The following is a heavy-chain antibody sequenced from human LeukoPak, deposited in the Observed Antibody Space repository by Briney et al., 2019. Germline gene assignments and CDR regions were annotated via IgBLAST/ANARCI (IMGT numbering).Heavy chain of an antibody. D-gene: IGHD2-21*01. CDR3: ARKVSIRGGFH. CDR2: INHSGST. J-gene: IGHJ4*02. V-gene: IGHV4-34*01. CDR1: GGSISSYY. Sequence: PSETLSLTCTVSGGSISSYYWSWLRQPPGKGLEWIGEINHSGSTNYNPSLKSRITISVDTSKNQFSLKLISVTAADTAVYYCARKVSIRGGFHWGQGTLVTVSS.